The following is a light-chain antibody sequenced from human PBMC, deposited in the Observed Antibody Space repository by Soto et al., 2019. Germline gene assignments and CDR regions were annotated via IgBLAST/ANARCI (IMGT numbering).Light chain of an antibody. CDR2: GNS. CDR1: SSNIGANYD. J-gene: IGLJ1*01. CDR3: QAYDNRLSTYV. V-gene: IGLV1-40*01. Sequence: QSVLTQPPSVSGSPGQRVTISCTGSSSNIGANYDVHWYQHLPGTAPKLLIYGNSNRPSGFPDRFSGSKSGTSASLAITGLQAEDEADYYCQAYDNRLSTYVFAPGTKVTAL.